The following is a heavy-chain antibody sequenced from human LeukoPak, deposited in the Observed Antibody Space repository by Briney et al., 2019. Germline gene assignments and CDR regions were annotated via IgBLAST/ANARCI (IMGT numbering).Heavy chain of an antibody. CDR1: GFTFSSYA. D-gene: IGHD7-27*01. V-gene: IGHV3-23*01. CDR3: AKGTGNYYYFYALEV. Sequence: GGSLRLSCGASGFTFSSYAMTWVRQAPGKGLEWVSGINGIGDSTYYADSVKGRFTISRDNSKNTLYVQMNSLRAEDTAIYYCAKGTGNYYYFYALEVWGQGTTVTVSS. J-gene: IGHJ6*02. CDR2: INGIGDST.